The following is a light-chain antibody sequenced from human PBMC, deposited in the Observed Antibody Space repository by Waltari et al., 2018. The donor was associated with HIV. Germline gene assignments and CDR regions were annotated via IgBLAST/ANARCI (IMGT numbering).Light chain of an antibody. CDR3: HQYFSDPCT. Sequence: DVRMTQFPSSLSASVGDRVTITCRAPQDIGNSVSWYKQRPGKVPKLLVYGGYIRHRGVDSRFTGSGSGKEYDLTISSRQPEDFATYYCHQYFSDPCTFGGGTKVEI. V-gene: IGKV1-NL1*01. CDR1: QDIGNS. J-gene: IGKJ4*01. CDR2: GGY.